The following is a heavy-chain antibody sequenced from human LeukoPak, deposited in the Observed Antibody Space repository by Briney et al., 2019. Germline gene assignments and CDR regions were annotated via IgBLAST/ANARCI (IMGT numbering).Heavy chain of an antibody. V-gene: IGHV4-4*07. CDR3: ARVRGGGGRNWFDP. J-gene: IGHJ5*02. CDR1: GGSISSYY. Sequence: SETLSLTCTVSGGSISSYYWSWIRQPAGKGLEWIGRIYTSGSTNYNPSLKSRVTMSVDTSKNQFSLKLSSVTAEDTAVYYCARVRGGGGRNWFDPWGQGTLVTVSS. D-gene: IGHD2-21*01. CDR2: IYTSGST.